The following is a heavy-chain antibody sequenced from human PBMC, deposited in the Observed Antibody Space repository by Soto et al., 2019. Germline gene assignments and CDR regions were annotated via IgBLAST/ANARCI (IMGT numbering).Heavy chain of an antibody. CDR3: VRVYASNTFDL. D-gene: IGHD2-2*01. CDR1: GFSFISYS. J-gene: IGHJ3*01. CDR2: ISNSGSVI. V-gene: IGHV3-48*02. Sequence: EVQLVESGGNLVQAGGSLRLPCAASGFSFISYSMSWVRQAPGKGLEWVSYISNSGSVIHDADSVKGRFTISRDNAKNSLSLQMNSLRDEDTALYYCVRVYASNTFDLWGQGTVVTVSS.